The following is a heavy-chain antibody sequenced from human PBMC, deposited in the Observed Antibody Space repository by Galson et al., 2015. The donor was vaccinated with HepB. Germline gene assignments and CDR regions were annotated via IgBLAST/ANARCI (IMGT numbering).Heavy chain of an antibody. Sequence: SLRLSCAASGFTFGDYAMSWFRQAPGKGLEWVGFIRSKAYGGTTEYAASVKGRFTISRDDSKSIAYLQMNSLTTEDTAVYYCTRGYYYESSGYYYVGYFQHWGQGTLVTVSS. CDR2: IRSKAYGGTT. D-gene: IGHD3-22*01. CDR3: TRGYYYESSGYYYVGYFQH. V-gene: IGHV3-49*03. CDR1: GFTFGDYA. J-gene: IGHJ1*01.